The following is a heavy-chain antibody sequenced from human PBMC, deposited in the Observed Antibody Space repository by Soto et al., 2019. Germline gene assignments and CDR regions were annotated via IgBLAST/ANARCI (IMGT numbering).Heavy chain of an antibody. Sequence: QGQLQESAPGLVKPSETLSLTCTVSGGSVSSGYYYWSWIRQPPGKGLEWIGYIYYSGSTNYNPSLKSRVTISVDTSKNQFSLRLSSVTAADTAVYYCARFRSSGDSLGYWGQGTLVTVSS. CDR3: ARFRSSGDSLGY. CDR2: IYYSGST. D-gene: IGHD3-22*01. J-gene: IGHJ4*02. V-gene: IGHV4-61*01. CDR1: GGSVSSGYYY.